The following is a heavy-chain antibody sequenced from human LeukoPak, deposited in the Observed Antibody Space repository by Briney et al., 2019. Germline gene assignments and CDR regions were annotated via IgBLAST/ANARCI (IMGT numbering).Heavy chain of an antibody. J-gene: IGHJ4*02. CDR1: GFTFSSYW. Sequence: PGGSLRLSCAASGFTFSSYWMSWVRQAPGKGLEWVANIKQDGSEKYYVDTVKGRFTISRDNAKNSLYLQMNSLRAEDTAVYYCARERGSKCFDYWGQGTLVTVSS. D-gene: IGHD3-10*01. CDR3: ARERGSKCFDY. CDR2: IKQDGSEK. V-gene: IGHV3-7*01.